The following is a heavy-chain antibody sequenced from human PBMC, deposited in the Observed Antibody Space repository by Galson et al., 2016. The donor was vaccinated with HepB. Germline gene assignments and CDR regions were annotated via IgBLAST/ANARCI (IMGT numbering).Heavy chain of an antibody. CDR1: GGSITSSNW. CDR2: VYIGGSN. Sequence: SETLSLTCVVSGGSITSSNWWSWVRQPPGKGLEWIGEVYIGGSNNYDPSLETRVTISVDKSKNQFSLNLHSVTAADTAIYYCARPLSTPRTRGFDCWGQGILVTVSS. CDR3: ARPLSTPRTRGFDC. D-gene: IGHD3-16*02. J-gene: IGHJ4*02. V-gene: IGHV4-4*02.